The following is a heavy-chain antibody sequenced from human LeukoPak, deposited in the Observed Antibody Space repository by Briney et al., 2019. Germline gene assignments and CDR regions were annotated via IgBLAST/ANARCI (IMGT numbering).Heavy chain of an antibody. CDR3: ARAGQSVRAKKPHINWFDP. Sequence: GGSLRLSCAASGFTFTSYYMHWVRQAPGQGLEWMGIINPSGGSTSYAQKFQGRVTMTRDTSTSTVYMELSSLRSEDTAVYYCARAGQSVRAKKPHINWFDPWGQGTLVTVSS. J-gene: IGHJ5*02. CDR1: GFTFTSYY. CDR2: INPSGGST. V-gene: IGHV1-46*01. D-gene: IGHD3-10*01.